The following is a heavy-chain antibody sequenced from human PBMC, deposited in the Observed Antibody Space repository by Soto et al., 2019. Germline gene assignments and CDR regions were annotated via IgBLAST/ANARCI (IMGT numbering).Heavy chain of an antibody. CDR2: ISGSGVST. V-gene: IGHV3-23*01. CDR3: AKEGEHSSGWANFDY. D-gene: IGHD6-19*01. J-gene: IGHJ4*02. CDR1: GFTFSSYA. Sequence: EVQLLESGGGLVQPGGSLRLSCAASGFTFSSYAMSWVRQAPGKGLEWVSAISGSGVSTYYADSVKGRFTISRDNSKNTLYLQMNSLRAEDTAVYYYAKEGEHSSGWANFDYWGQGTLVTVSS.